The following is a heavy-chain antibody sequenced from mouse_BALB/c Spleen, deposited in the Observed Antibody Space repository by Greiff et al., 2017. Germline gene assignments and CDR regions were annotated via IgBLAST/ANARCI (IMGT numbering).Heavy chain of an antibody. CDR2: INPSSGYT. Sequence: QVQLQQSAAELARPGASVKMSCKASGYTFTSYTMHWVKQRPGQGLEWIGYINPSSGYTEYNQKFKDKTTLTADKSSSTAYMQLSSLTSEDSAVYYCARSGTTGYYYAMDYWGQGTSVTVSS. D-gene: IGHD4-1*01. CDR1: GYTFTSYT. V-gene: IGHV1-4*02. J-gene: IGHJ4*01. CDR3: ARSGTTGYYYAMDY.